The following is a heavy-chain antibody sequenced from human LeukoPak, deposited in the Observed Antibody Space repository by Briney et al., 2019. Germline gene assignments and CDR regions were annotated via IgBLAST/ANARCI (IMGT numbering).Heavy chain of an antibody. D-gene: IGHD6-13*01. V-gene: IGHV3-30*18. CDR2: ISYDGSNK. J-gene: IGHJ4*02. CDR3: AKGGGYSSSYIDY. Sequence: PGRSLRLSCAASGFTFSSYGMHWVRQAPGKGLEWVAVISYDGSNKYYADSVKGRFTISRDNSKNTLYLQMNSLRAEDTAVYYCAKGGGYSSSYIDYWGQGTLVTVSS. CDR1: GFTFSSYG.